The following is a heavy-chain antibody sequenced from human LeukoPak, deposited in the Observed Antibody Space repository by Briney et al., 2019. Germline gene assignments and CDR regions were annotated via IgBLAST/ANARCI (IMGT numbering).Heavy chain of an antibody. CDR1: VYIFSNYW. CDR3: ARLDSTGYYYFDY. Sequence: GESLKISCKGSVYIFSNYWIGWVRQTPGKGLEWMGIIYPDDSDIRYSPSFQGQVTISADKSISTAYLQWSRLKASDTAMYYCARLDSTGYYYFDYWGQGTLVTVSS. CDR2: IYPDDSDI. D-gene: IGHD3-22*01. V-gene: IGHV5-51*01. J-gene: IGHJ4*02.